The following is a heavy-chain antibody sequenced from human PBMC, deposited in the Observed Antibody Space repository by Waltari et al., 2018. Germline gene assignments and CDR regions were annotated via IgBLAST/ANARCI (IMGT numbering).Heavy chain of an antibody. D-gene: IGHD3-10*01. Sequence: EVQLLESGGGLVQPGGSLRLSCAASGFTFSSYAMSWVRQAPGKGLEWVSAISGSGGSTYYADSVKGRFTISRDNSKNTLYLQMNSLRAEDTAGYYCAKDKTYYYAFDIWGQGTMVTVSS. CDR2: ISGSGGST. CDR1: GFTFSSYA. CDR3: AKDKTYYYAFDI. J-gene: IGHJ3*02. V-gene: IGHV3-23*01.